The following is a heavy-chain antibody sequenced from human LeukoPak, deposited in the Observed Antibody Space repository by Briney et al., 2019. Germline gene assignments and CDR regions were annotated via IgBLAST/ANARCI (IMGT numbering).Heavy chain of an antibody. CDR1: GGSISSYY. CDR3: ARENSGSYREFDY. J-gene: IGHJ4*02. Sequence: PSETLFLTCTVSGGSISSYYWSWIRQPAGKGLEWIGRIYTSGSTNYNASPKSRVSMSVDTSKNQFSLKLSSVTAADTAVFYCARENSGSYREFDYWGQGTLVTVSS. V-gene: IGHV4-4*07. CDR2: IYTSGST. D-gene: IGHD1-26*01.